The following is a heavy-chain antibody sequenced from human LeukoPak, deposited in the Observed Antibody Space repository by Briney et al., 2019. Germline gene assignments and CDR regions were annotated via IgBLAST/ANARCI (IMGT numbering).Heavy chain of an antibody. CDR1: GFTFSNYA. D-gene: IGHD3-3*01. CDR3: ASGGSFLAEPYYMDV. J-gene: IGHJ6*03. V-gene: IGHV3-23*01. CDR2: ISGSGGST. Sequence: GGSLRLSCAASGFTFSNYAMSWVRQAPGKGLEWVSGISGSGGSTNYADSVKGRFTISRDNSKNTLYLQMNSLRAEDTAVYYCASGGSFLAEPYYMDVWGKGTTVTVSS.